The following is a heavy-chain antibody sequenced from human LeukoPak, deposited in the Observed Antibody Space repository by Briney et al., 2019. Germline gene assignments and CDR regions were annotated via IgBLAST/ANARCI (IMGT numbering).Heavy chain of an antibody. J-gene: IGHJ5*02. D-gene: IGHD3-10*02. Sequence: ASVKVSCKASGYTFTGYYMHWVRQAPGQGLEWMGWINPNSGGTNYAQKFQGRVAMTRDTPISTAYMELSRLRSDDTAVYYCARGFPRFRELNNWFDPWGQGTLVTVSS. CDR2: INPNSGGT. V-gene: IGHV1-2*02. CDR1: GYTFTGYY. CDR3: ARGFPRFRELNNWFDP.